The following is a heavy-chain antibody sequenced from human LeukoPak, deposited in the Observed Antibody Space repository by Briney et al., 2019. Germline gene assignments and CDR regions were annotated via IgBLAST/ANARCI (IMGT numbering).Heavy chain of an antibody. V-gene: IGHV4-34*01. D-gene: IGHD4-11*01. CDR3: ARTTGLYNWFDP. CDR2: INHSGST. J-gene: IGHJ5*02. CDR1: GGSFSGYY. Sequence: PSETLSLTCAVYGGSFSGYYWSWIRQPPGKGLEWIGEINHSGSTNYNPSLKSRVTISVDTSKNQFSLKLSSVTAADTAVYYCARTTGLYNWFDPWGQGTLVTVSS.